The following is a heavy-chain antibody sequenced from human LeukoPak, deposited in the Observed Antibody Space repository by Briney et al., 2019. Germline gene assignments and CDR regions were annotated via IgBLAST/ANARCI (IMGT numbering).Heavy chain of an antibody. CDR2: ISGRGGST. CDR3: AKDRGWMVQGDPATYTDY. CDR1: GFTFSSYA. Sequence: GGSLRLSCAASGFTFSSYAMSWVRQAPGKGLEWVAGISGRGGSTYYDYAVKGRFTISRDNSKNTLYLKMNSLRAEDTAVYYSAKDRGWMVQGDPATYTDYRGQGTLVTVSS. D-gene: IGHD3-10*01. J-gene: IGHJ4*02. V-gene: IGHV3-23*01.